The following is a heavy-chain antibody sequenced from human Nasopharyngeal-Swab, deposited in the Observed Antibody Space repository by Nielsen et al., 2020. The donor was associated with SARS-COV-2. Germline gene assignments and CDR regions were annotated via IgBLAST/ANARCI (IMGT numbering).Heavy chain of an antibody. J-gene: IGHJ6*02. D-gene: IGHD3-3*01. CDR1: GFTFSSYA. Sequence: GESLKISCAASGFTFSSYAMHWVRQAPGKGLEWVAVIWYDGSNKYYADSVKGRFTISRDNSKNTLYLQMNSLRAEDTAVYYCARGRITIFDPYYGMDVWGQGTTVTVSS. CDR2: IWYDGSNK. CDR3: ARGRITIFDPYYGMDV. V-gene: IGHV3-33*08.